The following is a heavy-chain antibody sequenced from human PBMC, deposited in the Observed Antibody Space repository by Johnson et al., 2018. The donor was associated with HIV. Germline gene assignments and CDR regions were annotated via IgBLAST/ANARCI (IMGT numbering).Heavy chain of an antibody. V-gene: IGHV3-23*01. CDR2: ISGGGSGT. D-gene: IGHD4-17*01. Sequence: VQLVESLRLSCAASGFSFSTYAMTWVRQAPGKGLQWVSTISGGGSGTYYADFVKGRFTISRDNAKKSLYLQMNSLRAEDTAVYYCARDSTPWGGDHVGYAFDIWGRGTMVTVSS. CDR3: ARDSTPWGGDHVGYAFDI. J-gene: IGHJ3*02. CDR1: GFSFSTYA.